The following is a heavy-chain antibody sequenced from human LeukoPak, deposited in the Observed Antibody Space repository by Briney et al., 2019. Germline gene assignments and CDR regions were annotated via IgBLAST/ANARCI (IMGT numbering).Heavy chain of an antibody. CDR3: ARDRYYDTSDFLDY. CDR1: GFTFDYYG. D-gene: IGHD3-22*01. J-gene: IGHJ4*02. V-gene: IGHV3-20*04. Sequence: GGSLRLSSVASGFTFDYYGMTWVRQAPGKGLEWVSGINWNGDSTDYADSVKGRFTVSRDNGQNFLYLHMNSLRAEDTALYYCARDRYYDTSDFLDYWGQGTLVTVSS. CDR2: INWNGDST.